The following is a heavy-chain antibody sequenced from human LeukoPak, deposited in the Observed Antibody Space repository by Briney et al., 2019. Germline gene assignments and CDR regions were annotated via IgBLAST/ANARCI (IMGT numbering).Heavy chain of an antibody. CDR2: MNPNSGNT. D-gene: IGHD4-17*01. CDR3: ARAHDYGGNSDY. J-gene: IGHJ4*02. Sequence: ASVKVSCKASGYIFTSYDINWVRQATGQGLEWMGWMNPNSGNTGYAQKFQGRVTMTRNTSISTAYMELSSLRSEDTAVYYCARAHDYGGNSDYWGQGTLVTVSS. V-gene: IGHV1-8*01. CDR1: GYIFTSYD.